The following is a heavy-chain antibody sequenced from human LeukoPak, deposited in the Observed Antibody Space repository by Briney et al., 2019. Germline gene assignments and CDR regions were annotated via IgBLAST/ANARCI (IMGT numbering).Heavy chain of an antibody. J-gene: IGHJ3*02. CDR1: GGSISSYY. CDR2: IYYSGST. CDR3: AISGTGYSSSWYPAQAFDI. Sequence: SETLSLTCTVSGGSISSYYWSWIRQPPGKGLEWIGYIYYSGSTNYNPSLKSRVTISVDTSKNQFSLKLSSVTAADTAVYYCAISGTGYSSSWYPAQAFDIWGQGTMVTVSS. D-gene: IGHD6-13*01. V-gene: IGHV4-59*01.